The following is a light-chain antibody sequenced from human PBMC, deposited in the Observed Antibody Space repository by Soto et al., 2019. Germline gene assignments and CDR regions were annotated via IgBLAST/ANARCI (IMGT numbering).Light chain of an antibody. V-gene: IGKV1-39*01. CDR3: HQSYSTPRT. J-gene: IGKJ3*01. CDR1: QPINSY. Sequence: DIPMTQSPSSLSASVGDRVTITCRASQPINSYLSWYQQKKGKAPKLLIYAASSLQSGVPSRFSGSASGTDFTLTISSLQPEDFATYYCHQSYSTPRTFGPGTRVDIK. CDR2: AAS.